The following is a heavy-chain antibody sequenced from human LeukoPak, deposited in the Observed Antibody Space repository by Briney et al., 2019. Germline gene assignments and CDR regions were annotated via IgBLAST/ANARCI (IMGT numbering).Heavy chain of an antibody. Sequence: SETLSLTCTVSGXSISSYYWTWIRQPAGKGLEWIGRFYSTGSTNYNPSLKSRVTMSVDTSKNQFSLKLSSVTAADTAVYYCARDQYSGSLDYWGQGTLVTVSS. J-gene: IGHJ4*02. CDR2: FYSTGST. CDR1: GXSISSYY. CDR3: ARDQYSGSLDY. D-gene: IGHD1-26*01. V-gene: IGHV4-4*07.